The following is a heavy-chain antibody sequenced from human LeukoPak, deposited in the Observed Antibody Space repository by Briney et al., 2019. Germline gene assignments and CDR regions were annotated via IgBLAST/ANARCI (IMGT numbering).Heavy chain of an antibody. Sequence: SETLSLTCSVSGASISSYYWSWIRQPAGKGLEWIGRIYTSGSTDYNPSLKSRVTMSVDTSKNQLSLKLSSVTAADTAVYYCARDARGWSGFDYWGQGTLVTVSS. D-gene: IGHD3-3*01. CDR2: IYTSGST. CDR3: ARDARGWSGFDY. J-gene: IGHJ4*02. CDR1: GASISSYY. V-gene: IGHV4-4*07.